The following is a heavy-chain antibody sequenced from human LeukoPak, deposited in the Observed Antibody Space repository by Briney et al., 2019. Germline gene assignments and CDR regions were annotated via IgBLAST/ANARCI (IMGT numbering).Heavy chain of an antibody. CDR1: GGSISSGSYY. CDR2: IYTSGST. V-gene: IGHV4-61*02. CDR3: ARDDLGGWFDP. J-gene: IGHJ5*02. Sequence: SETLSLTCNVSGGSISSGSYYWSWIRQPAGKGLEWIGRIYTSGSTNYNPSLKSRVTISVDTSKNQFSLKLSSVTAADTAVYYCARDDLGGWFDPWGQGTLVTVS.